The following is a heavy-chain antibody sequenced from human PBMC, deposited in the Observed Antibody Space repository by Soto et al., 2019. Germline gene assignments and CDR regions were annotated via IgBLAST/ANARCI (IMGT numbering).Heavy chain of an antibody. J-gene: IGHJ4*02. Sequence: GGSLRLSCAASGFTFSSYSMNWVRQAPGKGLEWVSYISSSSSTIYYADSVKGRFTISRDNAKNSLYLQMNSLRAEDTAVYYCARANWNYDPGYWGQGTLVTVSS. CDR2: ISSSSSTI. CDR1: GFTFSSYS. V-gene: IGHV3-48*01. CDR3: ARANWNYDPGY. D-gene: IGHD1-7*01.